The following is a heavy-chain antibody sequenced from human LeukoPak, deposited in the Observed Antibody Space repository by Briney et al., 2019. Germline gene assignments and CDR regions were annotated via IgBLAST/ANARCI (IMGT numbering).Heavy chain of an antibody. V-gene: IGHV6-1*01. Sequence: SQTLSLSFAISGDSVSTSGVAWNWVRQSPSRGLEWLGRTYYKSKWFNDLAVYVRSRITISPDTSKNQFSLQLNSVTPEDTAVYYCARGTPGYYGMDVWGQGTTVTVTS. CDR2: TYYKSKWFN. J-gene: IGHJ6*02. D-gene: IGHD2-15*01. CDR1: GDSVSTSGVA. CDR3: ARGTPGYYGMDV.